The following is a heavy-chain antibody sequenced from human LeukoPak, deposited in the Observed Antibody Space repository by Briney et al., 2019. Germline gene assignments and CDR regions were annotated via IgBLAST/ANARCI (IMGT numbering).Heavy chain of an antibody. CDR3: TRVRSGNDFDY. CDR1: GLTFGDHA. J-gene: IGHJ4*02. CDR2: IRSKGYGGTT. Sequence: GGSLRLSCSASGLTFGDHAMSWVRQAPGKGLEWVGFIRSKGYGGTTEYAASVEGRFSLSRDDSKSFVYLQMSSLKTEDTAVYYCTRVRSGNDFDYWGQGTLVTVSS. D-gene: IGHD3-10*01. V-gene: IGHV3-49*04.